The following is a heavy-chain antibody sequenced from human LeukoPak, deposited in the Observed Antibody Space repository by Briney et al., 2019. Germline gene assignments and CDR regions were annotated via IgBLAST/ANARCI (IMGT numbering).Heavy chain of an antibody. Sequence: ASVKVSCKASGGIFSSYTISWVRQAPGQGLEWMGRIIPILGIANYAQKFQGRVTITADKSTSTAYMELSSLRSEDTAVYYCARDVGRELGDYWGQGTLVTVSS. CDR3: ARDVGRELGDY. D-gene: IGHD7-27*01. CDR1: GGIFSSYT. J-gene: IGHJ4*02. V-gene: IGHV1-69*04. CDR2: IIPILGIA.